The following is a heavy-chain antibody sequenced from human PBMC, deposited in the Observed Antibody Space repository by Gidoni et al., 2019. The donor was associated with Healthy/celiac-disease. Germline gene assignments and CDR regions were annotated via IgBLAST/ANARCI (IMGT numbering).Heavy chain of an antibody. CDR3: ARDSSSGRRGGTYDY. CDR2: INPNSGGT. CDR1: GYTFTGYY. J-gene: IGHJ4*02. V-gene: IGHV1-2*04. D-gene: IGHD6-19*01. Sequence: QVQLVQSGAEVKKPGASVKVSCKASGYTFTGYYMHWVRQDPGQGLEWMGWINPNSGGTNYAQKFQGWVTMTRDTSISTAYMELSRLRSDDTAVYYCARDSSSGRRGGTYDYWGQGTLVTVSS.